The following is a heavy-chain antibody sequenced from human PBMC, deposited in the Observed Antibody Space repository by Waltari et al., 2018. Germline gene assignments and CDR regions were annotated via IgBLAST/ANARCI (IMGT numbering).Heavy chain of an antibody. CDR2: INAGNGNT. CDR3: ARGTWFDP. J-gene: IGHJ5*02. CDR1: GYTFTSYA. Sequence: QVQLVQSGAEVKKPGASVKVSCKASGYTFTSYAMHWVRQAPGQRLEWMGWINAGNGNTGYAQKFQGRVTMTRNTSISTAYMELSSLRSEDTAVYYCARGTWFDPWGQGTLVTVSS. V-gene: IGHV1-3*01.